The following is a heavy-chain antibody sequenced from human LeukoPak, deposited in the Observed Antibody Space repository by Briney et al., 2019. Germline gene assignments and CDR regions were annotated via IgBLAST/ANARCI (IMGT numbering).Heavy chain of an antibody. D-gene: IGHD3-10*01. CDR3: ARDNYGSGSFDY. V-gene: IGHV3-23*01. J-gene: IGHJ4*02. Sequence: GGSLRLSCAASGFTFSSYAMSWVRQAPGKGLEWVSAISGSGGSTYYADSVKGRFTISRDNSKNTLYLQMNSLRAEDTAVYYCARDNYGSGSFDYWGQGTLVTVSS. CDR1: GFTFSSYA. CDR2: ISGSGGST.